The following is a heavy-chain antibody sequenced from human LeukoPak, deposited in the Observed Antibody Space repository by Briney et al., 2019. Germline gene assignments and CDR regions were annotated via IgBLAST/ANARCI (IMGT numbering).Heavy chain of an antibody. CDR1: GFTFSSYG. D-gene: IGHD2-15*01. V-gene: IGHV3-33*06. CDR2: IWYDGSNK. J-gene: IGHJ4*02. Sequence: GGSLRLSCAASGFTFSSYGMHWVRQAPGKGLEWVAVIWYDGSNKYYADSVKGRFTISRDNSKNTLYLQMNSLRAEDTAVYYCAKVLAGGYCSGGSCPDYWGQGTLVTVSS. CDR3: AKVLAGGYCSGGSCPDY.